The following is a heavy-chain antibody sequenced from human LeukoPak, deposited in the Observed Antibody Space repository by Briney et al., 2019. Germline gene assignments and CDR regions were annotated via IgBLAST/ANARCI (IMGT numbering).Heavy chain of an antibody. CDR3: AKSKGAVTGSFDY. J-gene: IGHJ4*02. D-gene: IGHD6-19*01. CDR2: ISDDGSNK. Sequence: PGRSLRLSCAASGFTFSSYGMHWVRQAPGKGLEWVAVISDDGSNKYYGDSVKGRFTISRDNSKNTLYLQMNSLRVEDTAVYYCAKSKGAVTGSFDYWGQGTLVTVSS. V-gene: IGHV3-30*18. CDR1: GFTFSSYG.